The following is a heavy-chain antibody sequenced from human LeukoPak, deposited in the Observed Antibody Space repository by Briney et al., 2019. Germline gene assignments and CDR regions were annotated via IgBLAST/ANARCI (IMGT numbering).Heavy chain of an antibody. CDR2: IIGSSGDT. V-gene: IGHV3-23*01. CDR1: GFRFSNFA. D-gene: IGHD5-12*01. J-gene: IGHJ4*02. CDR3: AKGAYDYIEMGYFDD. Sequence: GGSLRLSCAASGFRFSNFAMSWVRQAPGKGREWVSLIIGSSGDTLYAYSVKGRFTISRDISKNRLYLQMNRLRAGHTALYYCAKGAYDYIEMGYFDDWGQGTLVTVSS.